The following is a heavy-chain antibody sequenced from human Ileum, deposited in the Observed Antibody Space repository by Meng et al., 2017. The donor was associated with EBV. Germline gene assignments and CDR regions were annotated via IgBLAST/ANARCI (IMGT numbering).Heavy chain of an antibody. CDR2: IYHSGST. CDR1: GCSISSSNW. J-gene: IGHJ4*02. CDR3: ARVGQWLPIDY. V-gene: IGHV4-4*02. Sequence: VLQKDLRPGLWNPSGTLSLPCAGSGCSISSSNWWSWVRQPPGKGLEWIGEIYHSGSTNYNPSLKSRVTISVDKSKNQFSLNLSSVTAADTAVYYCARVGQWLPIDYWGQGTLVTVSS. D-gene: IGHD6-19*01.